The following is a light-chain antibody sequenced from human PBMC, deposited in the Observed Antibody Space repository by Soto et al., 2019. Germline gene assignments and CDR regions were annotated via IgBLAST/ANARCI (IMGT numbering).Light chain of an antibody. V-gene: IGLV2-14*01. Sequence: QSALTQPASVSGSPGQSITISCTGTSSDVGSYNYVSWYQQYPGKAPKLMIYDVSNRPSGVSYRFSGSKSGNTASLTISGLQAEDEADYYCSSYTPSSTHAVFGGGTKLTVL. CDR2: DVS. J-gene: IGLJ3*02. CDR1: SSDVGSYNY. CDR3: SSYTPSSTHAV.